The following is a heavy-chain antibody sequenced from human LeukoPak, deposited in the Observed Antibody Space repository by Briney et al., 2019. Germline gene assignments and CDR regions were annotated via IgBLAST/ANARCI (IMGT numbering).Heavy chain of an antibody. D-gene: IGHD3-10*01. CDR2: IKQDGSDR. V-gene: IGHV3-7*01. Sequence: GGSLRLSCAASGFTFRNYWMSWVRQAPGTGLEWVANIKQDGSDRNYVTSVRGRFTISRDNAESSLYLQMNSLRVEDTAVYYCTRTPDGVDYWGQGTLVTVSS. CDR1: GFTFRNYW. J-gene: IGHJ4*02. CDR3: TRTPDGVDY.